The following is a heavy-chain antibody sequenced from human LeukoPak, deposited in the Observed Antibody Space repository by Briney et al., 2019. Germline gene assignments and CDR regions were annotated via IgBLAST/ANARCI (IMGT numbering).Heavy chain of an antibody. CDR1: GGSITSYY. J-gene: IGHJ4*02. CDR3: ARAGGVKTAALDLDY. Sequence: PSETLSLTCTVSGGSITSYYWSWIRQPPGKGLEWIGNIYYSGSANHNPSLKSRVTISRDTSKNQFSLKLTSVTTADTAVYYCARAGGVKTAALDLDYWGQGTLVTASS. V-gene: IGHV4-59*01. D-gene: IGHD6-25*01. CDR2: IYYSGSA.